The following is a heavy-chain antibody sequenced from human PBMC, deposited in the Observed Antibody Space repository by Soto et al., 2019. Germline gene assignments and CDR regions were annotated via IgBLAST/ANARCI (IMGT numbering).Heavy chain of an antibody. J-gene: IGHJ4*02. CDR1: GGTFSSYT. Sequence: ASVKVSCKASGGTFSSYTISWVRQAPGQGLEWMGRIIPILGIANYAQKFQGRVTITADKSTSTAYMELSSLRSEDTAVYYCARAYYYDSSGYHYYFDYWGQGTLVTVSS. CDR2: IIPILGIA. D-gene: IGHD3-22*01. CDR3: ARAYYYDSSGYHYYFDY. V-gene: IGHV1-69*02.